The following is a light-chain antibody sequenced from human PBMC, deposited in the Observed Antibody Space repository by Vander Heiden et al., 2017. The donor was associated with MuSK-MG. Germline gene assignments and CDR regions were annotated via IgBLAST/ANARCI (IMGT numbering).Light chain of an antibody. Sequence: DIQLTQSPSFLSASVGDRVTITCRASQGISTFLAWYQQKPRKAPKLLIYPASTLHGGVPSRFSGSGYGTQFALTISRLQPEDVATYYCQQLNSSPITVGRGTKVDIK. J-gene: IGKJ4*01. CDR3: QQLNSSPIT. CDR1: QGISTF. CDR2: PAS. V-gene: IGKV1-9*01.